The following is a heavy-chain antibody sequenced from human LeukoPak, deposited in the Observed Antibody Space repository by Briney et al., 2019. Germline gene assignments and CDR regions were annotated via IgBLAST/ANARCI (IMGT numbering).Heavy chain of an antibody. CDR3: ARDLKRERWLQLKDWYFDL. CDR1: GGSISGYY. Sequence: SETLSLTCTVSGGSISGYYWSWIRQPAGKGLEWIGSIYYSGSTYYNPSLKSRVTISVDTSKNQFSLKLSSVTAADTAVYYCARDLKRERWLQLKDWYFDLWGRGTLVTVSS. J-gene: IGHJ2*01. D-gene: IGHD5-24*01. V-gene: IGHV4-4*07. CDR2: IYYSGST.